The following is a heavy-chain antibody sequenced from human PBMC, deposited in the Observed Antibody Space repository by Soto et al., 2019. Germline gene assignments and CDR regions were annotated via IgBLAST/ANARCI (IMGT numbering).Heavy chain of an antibody. CDR2: IRTKSNGYAT. Sequence: PGGSLRLSCAASGFTFSGSAIHWVRQASGKGLEWVARIRTKSNGYATTYAASVKGRFTISRDDSKNMAYPQVNGLKTEDTAMYYCSRVEYVTSSPIGWGQGTLVTVSS. J-gene: IGHJ4*02. V-gene: IGHV3-73*01. D-gene: IGHD6-6*01. CDR3: SRVEYVTSSPIG. CDR1: GFTFSGSA.